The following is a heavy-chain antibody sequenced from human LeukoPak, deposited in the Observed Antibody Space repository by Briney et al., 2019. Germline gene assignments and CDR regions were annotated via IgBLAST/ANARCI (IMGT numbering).Heavy chain of an antibody. V-gene: IGHV3-43*01. J-gene: IGHJ6*03. CDR3: AKDNDYYMDV. CDR2: ISWDGGST. Sequence: GGSLRLSCAASGFTFDDYTMHWVRQAPGKGLEWVSLISWDGGSTYYADSVKGRFTISRDNSKNSLYLQMNSLRTEDTALYYCAKDNDYYMDVWGKGTTVTVSS. CDR1: GFTFDDYT.